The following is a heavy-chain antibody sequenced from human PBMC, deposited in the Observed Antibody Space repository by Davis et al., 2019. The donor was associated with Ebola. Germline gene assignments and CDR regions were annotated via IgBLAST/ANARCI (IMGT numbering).Heavy chain of an antibody. J-gene: IGHJ6*02. CDR1: GFLVSNNY. CDR3: AAHTTYYYYYYGMDV. V-gene: IGHV3-66*01. Sequence: GESLKISCAASGFLVSNNYINWVRQVPGKGMEWVAAIYSGGSAHYRDSVKGRFTISRDNSKNTLYLQMNSLRAEDTAVYYCAAHTTYYYYYYGMDVWGQGTTVTVSS. D-gene: IGHD1-26*01. CDR2: IYSGGSA.